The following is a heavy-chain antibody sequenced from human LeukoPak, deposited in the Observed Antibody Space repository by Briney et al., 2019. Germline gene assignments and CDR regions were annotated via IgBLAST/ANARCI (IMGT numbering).Heavy chain of an antibody. Sequence: GSLRPSCAASGFTFSSYWMSWVRQAPGKGLEWVANIKQDGSEKYYVDSVRGRFIISRDNAKNSLYLQMNSLRAEDTALYYCTRRSGNDYWGQGTLVTVSS. CDR1: GFTFSSYW. D-gene: IGHD4-23*01. V-gene: IGHV3-7*01. CDR3: TRRSGNDY. J-gene: IGHJ4*02. CDR2: IKQDGSEK.